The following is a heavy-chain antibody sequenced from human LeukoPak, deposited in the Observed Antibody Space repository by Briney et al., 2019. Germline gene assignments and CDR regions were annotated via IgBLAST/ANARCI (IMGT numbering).Heavy chain of an antibody. CDR2: ICDGGGDR. J-gene: IGHJ3*02. CDR1: GFTSRRYA. D-gene: IGHD3-22*01. CDR3: GKAVGSSGYYSRDAFDI. Sequence: PGGSLRLSCAVSGFTSRRYAMSWVRQAPGKGLEWVSGICDGGGDRYYADSVKGRFTISRDNSKNTVYLQMNSLRAEDKAIYYCGKAVGSSGYYSRDAFDIWGQGTMVTVSS. V-gene: IGHV3-23*01.